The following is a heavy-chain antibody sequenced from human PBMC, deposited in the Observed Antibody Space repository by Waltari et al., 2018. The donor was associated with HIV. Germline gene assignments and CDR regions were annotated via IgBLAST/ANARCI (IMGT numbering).Heavy chain of an antibody. CDR3: ARDGSLRYFDL. Sequence: QVQLQESGPGLVKPSETLSLTCTVSGGSISSYYWSWIRQPPGKGLEWIGYIYYSGSTNYNPSLKSRVTISVDTSKNQFSLKLSSVTAADTAVYYCARDGSLRYFDLWGRGTLVTVSS. CDR1: GGSISSYY. V-gene: IGHV4-59*01. CDR2: IYYSGST. J-gene: IGHJ2*01.